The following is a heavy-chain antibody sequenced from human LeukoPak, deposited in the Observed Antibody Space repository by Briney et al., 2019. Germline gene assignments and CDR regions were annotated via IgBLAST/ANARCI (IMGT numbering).Heavy chain of an antibody. CDR3: ARQRGYRMTKDGFDV. J-gene: IGHJ3*01. Sequence: GESLKISCKASGYSFSDYWIGWVRHMQGKGLEWMTIIYPDDSETRYSPSLHGQVTLSADKSINTAYRQWSSLKASDTGMYYCARQRGYRMTKDGFDVWGQGTMVTVSS. V-gene: IGHV5-51*01. CDR2: IYPDDSET. D-gene: IGHD2-2*03. CDR1: GYSFSDYW.